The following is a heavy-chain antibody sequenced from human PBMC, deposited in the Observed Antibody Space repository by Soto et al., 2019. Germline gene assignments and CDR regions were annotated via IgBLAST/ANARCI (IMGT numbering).Heavy chain of an antibody. CDR2: IYYSGST. CDR3: ARHPPERWLQLYYFDY. D-gene: IGHD5-18*01. Sequence: TLSLTCTVSGGSVSSGNYYWGWIRQPPGKGLEWIGSIYYSGSTYYNPSLKSRVTISVDTSKNQFSLRLRSVTAADTAVYYCARHPPERWLQLYYFDYWGQGTLVTVAS. J-gene: IGHJ4*02. CDR1: GGSVSSGNYY. V-gene: IGHV4-39*01.